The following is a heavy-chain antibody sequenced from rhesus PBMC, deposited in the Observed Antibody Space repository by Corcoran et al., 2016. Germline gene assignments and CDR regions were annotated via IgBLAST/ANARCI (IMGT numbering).Heavy chain of an antibody. J-gene: IGHJ4*01. Sequence: QVQLQESGPGLVKPSETLSLTCAVSGGSFSSYWWTWIRQPPGKGLVWIGEINGNSGNTNYNPSLKSRVTISKDASKNQFSLKLSSVTAADTAVYYCAIGYSGSSFDYWGQGVLVTVSS. D-gene: IGHD6-25*01. V-gene: IGHV4-80*01. CDR1: GGSFSSYW. CDR2: INGNSGNT. CDR3: AIGYSGSSFDY.